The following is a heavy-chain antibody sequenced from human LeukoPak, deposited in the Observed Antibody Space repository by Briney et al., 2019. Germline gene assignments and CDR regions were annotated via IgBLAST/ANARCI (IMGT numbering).Heavy chain of an antibody. D-gene: IGHD6-13*01. CDR2: INPNSGGT. V-gene: IGHV1-2*02. CDR1: GHTFTGYY. CDR3: ARGPRAAGTKSKENWFDP. Sequence: ASVKVSCKASGHTFTGYYMLWVRQAPGEGLEWMGWINPNSGGTNYAQKFQGRVTMTRDTSISTAYMELSRLRSDDTAVYYCARGPRAAGTKSKENWFDPWGQGTLVTVSS. J-gene: IGHJ5*02.